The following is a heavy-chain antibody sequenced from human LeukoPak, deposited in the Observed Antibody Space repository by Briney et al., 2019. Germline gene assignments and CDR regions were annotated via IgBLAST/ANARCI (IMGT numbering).Heavy chain of an antibody. Sequence: GEPLRLPCAGSGFSFRSHWLHWVPQVPGKGLEWVARINGDGIAINYADSVKGRFTISRDNAKNTVYLQMNSLRVEDTAVFYCARGGSPFYWGRGTPVTVSS. D-gene: IGHD3-10*01. J-gene: IGHJ4*02. CDR2: INGDGIAI. V-gene: IGHV3-74*01. CDR3: ARGGSPFY. CDR1: GFSFRSHW.